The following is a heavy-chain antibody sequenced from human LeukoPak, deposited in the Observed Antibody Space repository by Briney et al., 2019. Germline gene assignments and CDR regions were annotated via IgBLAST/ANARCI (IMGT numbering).Heavy chain of an antibody. CDR2: IYTSGST. V-gene: IGHV4-4*09. CDR1: GGSISSYY. D-gene: IGHD2-21*01. J-gene: IGHJ6*03. Sequence: SETLSLTCNVSGGSISSYYWGWIRQPPGKGLEWIGYIYTSGSTNYNPSLKSRVTISVDTSKNQFSLKLSSVTAADTAVYYCARRVHIGYYYYMDVWGKGTTVTVSS. CDR3: ARRVHIGYYYYMDV.